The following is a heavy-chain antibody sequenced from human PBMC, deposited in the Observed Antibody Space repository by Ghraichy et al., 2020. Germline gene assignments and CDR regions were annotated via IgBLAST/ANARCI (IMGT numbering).Heavy chain of an antibody. CDR2: ISETGDRA. D-gene: IGHD3-3*01. J-gene: IGHJ5*02. CDR1: GFTFSNYA. CDR3: ANDPYITIFGT. V-gene: IGHV3-23*01. Sequence: GGSLRLSCIASGFTFSNYAMNWVRQAPGKGLEWVAGISETGDRAFYADSVKGRFIISRDNSKSTLSLHMNTLRADDTAVYFCANDPYITIFGTWGQGTLVTVSS.